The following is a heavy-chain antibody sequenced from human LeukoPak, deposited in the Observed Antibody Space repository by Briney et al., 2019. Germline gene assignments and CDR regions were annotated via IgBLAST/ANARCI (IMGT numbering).Heavy chain of an antibody. Sequence: PSQNLSLTCAVSGGSISSGGYSWSWIRQPPGKGLEWIGYIYHSGSTYYNPSLKSRVTISVDRSKSQFSLKLSSVTAADTAVYYCARGYYDFWSGYYSSWFDPWGQGTLVTVSS. CDR3: ARGYYDFWSGYYSSWFDP. CDR1: GGSISSGGYS. V-gene: IGHV4-30-2*01. D-gene: IGHD3-3*01. CDR2: IYHSGST. J-gene: IGHJ5*02.